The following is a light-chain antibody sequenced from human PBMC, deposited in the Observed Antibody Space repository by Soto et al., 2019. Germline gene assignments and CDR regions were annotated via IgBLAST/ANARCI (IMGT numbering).Light chain of an antibody. Sequence: DIVMTQSPDSLAVSLGERATINCKSSQSVLYSSNNKNFVAWYQQKPGQSPKLLIYWASSRISGVPDRFSGSGSGTDFTLTIIRLEPEDFAVYYCQQYDISPWTFGQGTKVEIK. CDR2: WAS. V-gene: IGKV4-1*01. CDR1: QSVLYSSNNKNF. CDR3: QQYDISPWT. J-gene: IGKJ1*01.